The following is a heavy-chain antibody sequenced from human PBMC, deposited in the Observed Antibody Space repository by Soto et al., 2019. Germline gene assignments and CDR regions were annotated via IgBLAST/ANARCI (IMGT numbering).Heavy chain of an antibody. D-gene: IGHD6-13*01. CDR1: GFTFSSYG. CDR3: AKWELGESAAGPYNWVDP. CDR2: ISYDGSNK. J-gene: IGHJ5*02. V-gene: IGHV3-30*18. Sequence: QVQLVESGGGVVQPGRSLRLSCAASGFTFSSYGMHWVRQAPGKGLEWVAVISYDGSNKYYADSVKGRFTISRDNSKNTXXLQMNSLRAEDTAVYYCAKWELGESAAGPYNWVDPWGQGTLVTVSS.